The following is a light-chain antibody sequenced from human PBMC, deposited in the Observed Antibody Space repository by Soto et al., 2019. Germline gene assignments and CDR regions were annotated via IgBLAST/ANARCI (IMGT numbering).Light chain of an antibody. J-gene: IGLJ2*01. CDR1: SSDVGGYNY. Sequence: QSALTQPPSASGSPGQSVTISCTGTSSDVGGYNYVSWYQQHPGKAPKLMIYEVSKRPSGVPDRFSGSKSGNTASLTVSGLQAEDEADYYCSSYAGSNMVVLGGGTKVTVL. CDR3: SSYAGSNMVV. V-gene: IGLV2-8*01. CDR2: EVS.